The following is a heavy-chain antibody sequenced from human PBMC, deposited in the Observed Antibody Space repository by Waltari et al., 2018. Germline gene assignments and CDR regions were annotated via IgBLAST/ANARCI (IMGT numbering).Heavy chain of an antibody. Sequence: EVHLVESGGDLVQPGGSLRLSCGDSGLTFSSIWMSWVRQAPGKGLEWVATMNLDGSMKFYLDSGRGRFTISTDNAKKSLYLQMDSLRAEDTAVYYCATLLGHSTYFDHWGQGALVTVSS. CDR3: ATLLGHSTYFDH. V-gene: IGHV3-7*01. J-gene: IGHJ4*02. CDR2: MNLDGSMK. CDR1: GLTFSSIW.